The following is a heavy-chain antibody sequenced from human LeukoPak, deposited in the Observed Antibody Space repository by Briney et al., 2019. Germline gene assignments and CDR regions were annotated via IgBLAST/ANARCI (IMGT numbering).Heavy chain of an antibody. J-gene: IGHJ3*02. CDR2: IIPILGIA. Sequence: ASVKVSCKASGGTFSSYTISWVRQAPGQGLEWMGRIIPILGIANYAQKFQGRVTITADKSTSTAYMELSSLRSEDTAVYYCARPLPRRYSSSWMDAFDIWGQGTMVTVSS. V-gene: IGHV1-69*02. D-gene: IGHD6-13*01. CDR1: GGTFSSYT. CDR3: ARPLPRRYSSSWMDAFDI.